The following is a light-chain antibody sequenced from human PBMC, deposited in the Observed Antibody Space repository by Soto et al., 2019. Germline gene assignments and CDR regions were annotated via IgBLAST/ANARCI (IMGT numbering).Light chain of an antibody. Sequence: EIVLTQSPGTLSLSPGERATLSCRASQSISNNYLAWYQQTPGQAPRLLIYDASNRAAGIPDRFSGSGSGTDFTLTISRLEPDDFGVYHCQQYGGSPRTFGQGTKVEIK. J-gene: IGKJ1*01. V-gene: IGKV3-20*01. CDR2: DAS. CDR3: QQYGGSPRT. CDR1: QSISNNY.